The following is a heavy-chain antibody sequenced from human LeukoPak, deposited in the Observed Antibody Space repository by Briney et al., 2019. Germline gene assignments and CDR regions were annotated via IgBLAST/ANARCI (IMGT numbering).Heavy chain of an antibody. J-gene: IGHJ4*02. Sequence: GGSLRLSCAASGFTFSSYSMNWVRQAPGKGLEWVSSISSSSSYIYYADSVKGRFTISRDNSKNTLYLQMNSLRAEDTAVYYCASSGLWIGQYYFDYWGQGTLVTVSS. V-gene: IGHV3-21*01. CDR3: ASSGLWIGQYYFDY. D-gene: IGHD6-19*01. CDR1: GFTFSSYS. CDR2: ISSSSSYI.